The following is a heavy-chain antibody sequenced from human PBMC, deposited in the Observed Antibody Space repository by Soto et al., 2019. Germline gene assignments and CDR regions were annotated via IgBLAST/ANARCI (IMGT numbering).Heavy chain of an antibody. CDR1: GGIFSRNA. CDR3: AREGIAARLEY. CDR2: IIPIFGSP. V-gene: IGHV1-69*13. Sequence: SVKVSCKASGGIFSRNAISCMRQAPGQGLEWMGGIIPIFGSPKYAQKFQGRVTITADESTNTAYMELSSLRSEDTAMYYCAREGIAARLEYWGQGTLVTVSS. J-gene: IGHJ4*02. D-gene: IGHD6-6*01.